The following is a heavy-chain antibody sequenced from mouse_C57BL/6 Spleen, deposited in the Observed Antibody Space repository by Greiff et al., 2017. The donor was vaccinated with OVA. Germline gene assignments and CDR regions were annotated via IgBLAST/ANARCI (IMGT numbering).Heavy chain of an antibody. D-gene: IGHD2-5*01. CDR2: ISYDGSN. CDR3: ARDYSNYPAWFAY. CDR1: GYSITSGYY. V-gene: IGHV3-6*01. J-gene: IGHJ3*01. Sequence: EVQLQESGPGLVKPSQSLSLTCSVTGYSITSGYYWNWIRQFPGNKLEWMGYISYDGSNNYNPSLKNRIPITRDTSKNQFFLKLNSVTTEDTATYYCARDYSNYPAWFAYWGQGTLVTVSA.